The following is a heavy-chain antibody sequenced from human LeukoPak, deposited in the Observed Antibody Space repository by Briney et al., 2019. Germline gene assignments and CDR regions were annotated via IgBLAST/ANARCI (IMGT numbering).Heavy chain of an antibody. CDR1: GFTFTSYS. CDR3: ARDTSHDIGGIRNAFDI. CDR2: ISSSSSII. Sequence: GGSLRLSCAASGFTFTSYSTNWVRRAPGKGLEWVSYISSSSSIIYYADSVKGRFTISRDNAKNSLYLQLNSLRAEDTAIYYCARDTSHDIGGIRNAFDIWGQGTMVTVSS. D-gene: IGHD3-16*01. V-gene: IGHV3-48*04. J-gene: IGHJ3*02.